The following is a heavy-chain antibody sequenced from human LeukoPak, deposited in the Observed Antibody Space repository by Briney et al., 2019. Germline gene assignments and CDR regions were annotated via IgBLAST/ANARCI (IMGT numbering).Heavy chain of an antibody. CDR2: ISSSGGTT. J-gene: IGHJ4*02. CDR1: GLTFSTRP. Sequence: GGSLRLSCEASGLTFSTRPMCWVRQAPGKGLEWVSGISSSGGTTYYAESVKGRFTISRDNSKNTLYLQMNSLRAEDTAVYYCAKDLWQQHDYWGQGTLVTVSS. D-gene: IGHD6-13*01. V-gene: IGHV3-23*01. CDR3: AKDLWQQHDY.